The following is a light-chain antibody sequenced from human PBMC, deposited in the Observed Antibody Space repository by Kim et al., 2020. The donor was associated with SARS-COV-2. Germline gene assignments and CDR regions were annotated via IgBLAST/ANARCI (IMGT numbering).Light chain of an antibody. CDR1: SIDIGSYIL. Sequence: QSALTQPASMSASHGQSITISCTGTSIDIGSYILVSWYQQFPGKAPKLIIYEVNKRPSGVSSRFSASKSGNTAFLKISGLRTEDEANYHCCSYADDSSYVVFGGGTQLTVL. CDR3: CSYADDSSYVV. CDR2: EVN. V-gene: IGLV2-23*02. J-gene: IGLJ2*01.